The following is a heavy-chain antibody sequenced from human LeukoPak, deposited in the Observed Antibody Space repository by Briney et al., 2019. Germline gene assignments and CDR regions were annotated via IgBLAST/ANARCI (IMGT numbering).Heavy chain of an antibody. D-gene: IGHD1-26*01. J-gene: IGHJ4*02. Sequence: SETLSLTCTVSGDSISSSSYYWGWIRQPPGKGLEWIGSIYYSGSTYYNPSLKSRVTISVDTSKNQFSLKLYSVTAADTAVYYCARAGRSGSYYGYYFDFWGQGTLVTVSS. CDR2: IYYSGST. V-gene: IGHV4-39*07. CDR1: GDSISSSSYY. CDR3: ARAGRSGSYYGYYFDF.